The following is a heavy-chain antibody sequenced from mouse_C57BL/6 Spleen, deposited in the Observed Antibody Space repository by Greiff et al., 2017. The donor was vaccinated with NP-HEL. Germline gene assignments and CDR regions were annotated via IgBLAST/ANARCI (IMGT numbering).Heavy chain of an antibody. CDR2: IDPSDSYT. Sequence: VQLQQPGAELVMPGASVKLSCKASGYTFTSYWMHWVKQRPGQGLEWIGEIDPSDSYTNSNQKFKGKSTLTVDKSSSTAYMQLSSLTSDDSAVDYWARSGLGSSYGFAYWGQGTLVTVSA. D-gene: IGHD1-1*01. V-gene: IGHV1-69*01. CDR3: ARSGLGSSYGFAY. J-gene: IGHJ3*01. CDR1: GYTFTSYW.